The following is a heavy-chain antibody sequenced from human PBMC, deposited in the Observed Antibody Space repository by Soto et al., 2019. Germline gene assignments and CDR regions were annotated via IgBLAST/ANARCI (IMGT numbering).Heavy chain of an antibody. D-gene: IGHD6-19*01. CDR1: GGSISSSSYF. CDR2: IYHSGST. CDR3: ASAGGLGAVAADY. V-gene: IGHV4-30-2*01. Sequence: ASETLSLTCSVSGGSISSSSYFWGWIRQPPGKGLEWIGYIYHSGSTYYNPSLKSRVTISVDRSKNQFSLKLSSVTAADTAVYYCASAGGLGAVAADYWGQGTLVTVSS. J-gene: IGHJ4*02.